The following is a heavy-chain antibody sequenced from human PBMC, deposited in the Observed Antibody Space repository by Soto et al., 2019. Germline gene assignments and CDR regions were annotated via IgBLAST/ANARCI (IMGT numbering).Heavy chain of an antibody. CDR3: ARESVGSGGGYFDY. CDR2: IIPIFGTA. V-gene: IGHV1-69*06. D-gene: IGHD2-15*01. CDR1: GGTFSSYA. Sequence: SVKVSCRASGGTFSSYAISWVRQAPGQGLEWMGGIIPIFGTANYAQKFQGRVTITADKSTSTAYMELSSLRSEDTAVYYCARESVGSGGGYFDYWGQGTLVTVSS. J-gene: IGHJ4*02.